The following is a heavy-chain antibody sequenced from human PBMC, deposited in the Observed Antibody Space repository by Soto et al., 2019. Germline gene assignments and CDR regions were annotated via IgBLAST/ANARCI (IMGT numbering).Heavy chain of an antibody. V-gene: IGHV4-34*01. CDR1: GGSLTGYY. J-gene: IGHJ4*02. CDR3: ARGQEGLVATH. D-gene: IGHD5-12*01. CDR2: VKDGGST. Sequence: QVQLQQWGAGLLKPSETLSLTCTVNGGSLTGYYWSWIRQPPGKGLEWIGEVKDGGSTNYSPSLSGRVSISADPSKNHFSLRLNSVTAADTAVDFCARGQEGLVATHWDQGAQVTVSS.